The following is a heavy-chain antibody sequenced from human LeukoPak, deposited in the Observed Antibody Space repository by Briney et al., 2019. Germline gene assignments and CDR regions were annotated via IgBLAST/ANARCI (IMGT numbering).Heavy chain of an antibody. CDR2: IVGSGFGT. CDR1: GFTFSSYA. V-gene: IGHV3-23*01. J-gene: IGHJ4*02. D-gene: IGHD6-19*01. Sequence: GGSLRLSCAASGFTFSSYAMSWVRQAPGKGLEWVSAIVGSGFGTYYADSVKGRFTLSRDNSKNTLYLQLNSLRAEDTAVYYCAKDSRIAVTGTGFDFWGQGTLVTVSS. CDR3: AKDSRIAVTGTGFDF.